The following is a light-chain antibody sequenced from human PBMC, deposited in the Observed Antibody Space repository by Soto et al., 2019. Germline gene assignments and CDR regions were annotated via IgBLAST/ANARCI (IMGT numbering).Light chain of an antibody. CDR1: SSNIGAGYD. Sequence: QSVLTQPPSVSGAPGQRVTISCTGSSSNIGAGYDVHWYQQLPGTAPKLLIYGNSNRPSGVPDRFSSSKSGTSASLAITGLQAEDEADNYCQSYDSSLSGVVFGGGTKLTV. CDR2: GNS. CDR3: QSYDSSLSGVV. J-gene: IGLJ2*01. V-gene: IGLV1-40*01.